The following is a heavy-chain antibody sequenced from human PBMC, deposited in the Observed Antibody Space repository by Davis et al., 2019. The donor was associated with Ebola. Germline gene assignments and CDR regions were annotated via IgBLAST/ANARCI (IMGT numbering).Heavy chain of an antibody. CDR2: INPKSGAT. V-gene: IGHV1-2*06. J-gene: IGHJ4*02. D-gene: IGHD2-15*01. CDR3: RIVVVVAATTFDY. CDR1: GYTFTAYF. Sequence: ASVKVSCKASGYTFTAYFIHWVRQAPGQGLEWMGRINPKSGATKYSQKFQGRVTITRDTSASTAYMELSSLRSEDTAVYYCRIVVVVAATTFDYWGQGTLVTVSS.